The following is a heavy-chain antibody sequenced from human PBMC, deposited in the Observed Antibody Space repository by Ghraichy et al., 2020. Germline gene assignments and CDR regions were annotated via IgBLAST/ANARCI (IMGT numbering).Heavy chain of an antibody. Sequence: SETLSLTCNVSGGTITSASYYCAWIRQPPGMGLEWIGNIYYSGDTYYNSSLKSRVTMSIDSSKNQFSLRLHSVTAPDTAVYFCASLRVPGDFDYWGQGTLVTVSS. V-gene: IGHV4-39*01. CDR1: GGTITSASYY. D-gene: IGHD3-10*01. CDR3: ASLRVPGDFDY. CDR2: IYYSGDT. J-gene: IGHJ4*02.